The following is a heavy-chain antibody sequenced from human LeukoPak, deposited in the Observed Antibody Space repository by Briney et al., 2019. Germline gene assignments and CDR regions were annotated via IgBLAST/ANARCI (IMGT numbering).Heavy chain of an antibody. Sequence: ASVKVSCKVSGYTLTELSMHWVPQAPGKGLEWRGGFDPEDGETIYAQKFQGRGTMTEDTSTDTAYMELSSLRSEDTAVYYCAAGTPNLKQLVYYWGQGTLVTVSS. J-gene: IGHJ4*02. V-gene: IGHV1-24*01. CDR2: FDPEDGET. D-gene: IGHD6-6*01. CDR1: GYTLTELS. CDR3: AAGTPNLKQLVYY.